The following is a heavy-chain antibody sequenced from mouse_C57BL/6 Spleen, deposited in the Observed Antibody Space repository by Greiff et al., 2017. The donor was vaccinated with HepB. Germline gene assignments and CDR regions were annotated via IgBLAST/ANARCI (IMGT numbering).Heavy chain of an antibody. D-gene: IGHD2-4*01. CDR1: GFTFSSYG. J-gene: IGHJ4*01. Sequence: EVQRVESGGDLVKPGGSLKLSCAASGFTFSSYGMSWVRQTPDKRLEWVATISSGGSYTYYPDSVKGRFTISRDNAKNTLYLQMSSLKSEDTAMYYCARQGDYDGLGAMDYWGQGTSVTVSS. CDR2: ISSGGSYT. V-gene: IGHV5-6*01. CDR3: ARQGDYDGLGAMDY.